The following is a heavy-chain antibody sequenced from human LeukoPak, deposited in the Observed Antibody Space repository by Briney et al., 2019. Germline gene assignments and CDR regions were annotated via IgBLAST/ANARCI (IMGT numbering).Heavy chain of an antibody. J-gene: IGHJ4*02. D-gene: IGHD3-22*01. CDR2: IIPIFGTA. V-gene: IGHV1-69*13. CDR3: ARGWDYDSGGRPTAYVY. CDR1: GGTFSSYA. Sequence: SVKVSSKASGGTFSSYAISWVRQAPGQGLEWMGGIIPIFGTANYAQKFQGKVTITADESTSTAYMELSSLRSEDTAVYYCARGWDYDSGGRPTAYVYWGQGTLVSVSS.